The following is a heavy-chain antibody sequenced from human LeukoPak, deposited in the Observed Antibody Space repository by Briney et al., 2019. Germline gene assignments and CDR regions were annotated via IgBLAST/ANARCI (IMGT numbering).Heavy chain of an antibody. J-gene: IGHJ5*02. D-gene: IGHD3-10*01. CDR2: IYYSGST. V-gene: IGHV4-39*01. CDR3: AGTLWFGELLLGWFDP. CDR1: GGSISSSSYY. Sequence: PSETLSLTCTVSGGSISSSSYYWGRIRQPPGKGLEWIGSIYYSGSTYYNPSLKSRVTISVDTSKNQFSLKLSSVTAADTAVYYCAGTLWFGELLLGWFDPWGQGTLVTVSS.